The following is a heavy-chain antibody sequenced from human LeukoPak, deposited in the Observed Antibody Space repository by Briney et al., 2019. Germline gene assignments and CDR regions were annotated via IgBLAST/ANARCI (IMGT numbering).Heavy chain of an antibody. CDR2: IYYGRTT. CDR3: VRHDGRGGATMGALDS. D-gene: IGHD5-12*01. Sequence: SSETLSLTCAVSGGSISSSNWWSWVRQPPGKGLEWIGSIYYGRTTYYNPSLNSRVTISVVTSKNQFSLQLNSVTAADTAVYYCVRHDGRGGATMGALDSWGQGSLVTVSS. CDR1: GGSISSSNW. J-gene: IGHJ4*02. V-gene: IGHV4-39*01.